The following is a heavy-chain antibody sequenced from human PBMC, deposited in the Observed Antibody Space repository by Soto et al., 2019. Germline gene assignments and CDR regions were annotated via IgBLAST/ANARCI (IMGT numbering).Heavy chain of an antibody. CDR1: GFTFSSDS. CDR2: ISSSSSTI. CDR3: ARAVGYCTNGVCSRFDP. V-gene: IGHV3-48*02. D-gene: IGHD2-8*01. Sequence: QPGGSLRLSCAASGFTFSSDSMNWVRQAPGKGLEWVSYISSSSSTIYYADSVKGRFTISRDNAKNSLYLQMNSLRDEDTAVYYCARAVGYCTNGVCSRFDPWGQGT. J-gene: IGHJ5*02.